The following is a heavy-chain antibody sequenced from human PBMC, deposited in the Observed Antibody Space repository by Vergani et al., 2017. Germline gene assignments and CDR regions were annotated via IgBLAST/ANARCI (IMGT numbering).Heavy chain of an antibody. D-gene: IGHD3-10*01. CDR2: IYHSGTT. Sequence: QVQLQESGPGLVKPSETLSLTCDVSGYSISNGYYWGWIRQPPGKGLEWIGIIYHSGTTYSNPSLKSRVTISLDTSKNQVSLKLNSVTAADTAVYYCARTVALWFGETKDGGWFDPWGQGIPVTVSS. J-gene: IGHJ5*02. CDR3: ARTVALWFGETKDGGWFDP. CDR1: GYSISNGYY. V-gene: IGHV4-38-2*01.